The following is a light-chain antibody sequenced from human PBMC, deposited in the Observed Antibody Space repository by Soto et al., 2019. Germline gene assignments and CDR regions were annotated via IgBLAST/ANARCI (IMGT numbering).Light chain of an antibody. CDR2: NAS. CDR1: QPIRSW. V-gene: IGKV1-5*03. CDR3: QHYNSNQHA. Sequence: DIQMTQSPSILSASVGDRVTITCRASQPIRSWLAWYQQKPGKAPKILIYNASTLKSGVPSRFSGSGSGTEFTLTISSLQPDDFATYYCQHYNSNQHAFGLGTKVELK. J-gene: IGKJ1*01.